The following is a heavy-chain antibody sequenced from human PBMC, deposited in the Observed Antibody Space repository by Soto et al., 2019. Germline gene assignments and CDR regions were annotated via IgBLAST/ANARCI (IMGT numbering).Heavy chain of an antibody. CDR1: GGSISSGGYY. D-gene: IGHD6-13*01. J-gene: IGHJ5*02. Sequence: SETLSLTCTVSGGSISSGGYYWSWIRQHPGKGLEWIGYIYYSGSTYYNPSLKSRVTISVDTSKNQFSLKLSSVTAADTAVYYCARAAHYRSPFRWFDPWGQGTPVTVSS. CDR2: IYYSGST. V-gene: IGHV4-31*03. CDR3: ARAAHYRSPFRWFDP.